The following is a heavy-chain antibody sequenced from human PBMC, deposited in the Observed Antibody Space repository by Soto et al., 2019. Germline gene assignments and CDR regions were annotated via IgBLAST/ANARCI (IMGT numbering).Heavy chain of an antibody. CDR1: GFDFSSYS. J-gene: IGHJ6*02. CDR2: ISSSSSYI. V-gene: IGHV3-21*01. CDR3: ASDGYYDSSGYRNYYGMDV. Sequence: PVGSLILSCAASGFDFSSYSMNWVRPAPGKGLEWVSSISSSSSYIYYADSVKGRFTISRDNAKNSLYLQMNSLRAEDTAVYYCASDGYYDSSGYRNYYGMDVWGQGTTVTVSS. D-gene: IGHD3-22*01.